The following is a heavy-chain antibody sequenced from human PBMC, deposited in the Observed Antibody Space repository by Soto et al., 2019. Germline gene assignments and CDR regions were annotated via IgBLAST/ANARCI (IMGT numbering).Heavy chain of an antibody. J-gene: IGHJ6*02. CDR1: GLNFSDYA. CDR2: VSNRGDIT. CDR3: ARGDRGGSGSPASYYYSGLDV. V-gene: IGHV3-23*01. Sequence: EVQLLESGGDLVQPGGSLRLSCAASGLNFSDYAMTWVRQAPGKGLEWVSSVSNRGDITYYADSVKSRFTISRDNSKNTLFMHINSLRAEDTALYYCARGDRGGSGSPASYYYSGLDVWGQGTTVTVSS. D-gene: IGHD3-10*01.